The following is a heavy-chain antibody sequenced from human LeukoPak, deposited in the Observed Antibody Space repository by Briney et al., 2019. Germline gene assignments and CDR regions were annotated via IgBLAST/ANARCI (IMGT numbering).Heavy chain of an antibody. CDR3: ARDRWSSVTTDAFDI. Sequence: PSETLSLTCAVSGGSISSSNWGSGVRQPPGQGLGWIGEIYHRGSTNYNPSLKSRVTISVDKSKTQFSLKLSSVTAADTAVYYCARDRWSSVTTDAFDIWGQGTMVTVSS. CDR2: IYHRGST. CDR1: GGSISSSNW. J-gene: IGHJ3*02. D-gene: IGHD4-17*01. V-gene: IGHV4-4*02.